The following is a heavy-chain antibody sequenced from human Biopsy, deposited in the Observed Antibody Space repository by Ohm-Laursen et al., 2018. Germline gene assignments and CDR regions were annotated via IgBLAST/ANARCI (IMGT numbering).Heavy chain of an antibody. CDR2: IIPIFGTA. D-gene: IGHD1-26*01. J-gene: IGHJ4*02. CDR1: GGTFTNYA. Sequence: ASVKVSCKASGGTFTNYAISWVRQAPGQGLEWMGGIIPIFGTANYAQKFQGRVTITADESTSTAYMKLSSLRSDDTAVYYCARDALGGGSYRFFYWGQGSLVTVSS. CDR3: ARDALGGGSYRFFY. V-gene: IGHV1-69*13.